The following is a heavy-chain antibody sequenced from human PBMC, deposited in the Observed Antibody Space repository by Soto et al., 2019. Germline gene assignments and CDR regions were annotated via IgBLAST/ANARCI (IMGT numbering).Heavy chain of an antibody. CDR3: ARGPWSSGWYSTVDY. Sequence: QVQLVQSGAEVKKPGASVKVSCKASGYTFTSYAMHWVRQAPGQRLEWMGWINAGNGNTKYSQKFQGRVTITRDTSASTAYMELSSLRSEDTAVYYCARGPWSSGWYSTVDYWGQGTLVTVSS. D-gene: IGHD6-19*01. V-gene: IGHV1-3*01. CDR2: INAGNGNT. J-gene: IGHJ4*02. CDR1: GYTFTSYA.